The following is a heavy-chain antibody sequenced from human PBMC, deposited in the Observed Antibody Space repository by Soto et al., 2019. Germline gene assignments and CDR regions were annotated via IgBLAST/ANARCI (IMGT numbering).Heavy chain of an antibody. CDR3: ARTYYDFWSGHGADFEY. Sequence: SETLSLTCAVYGGSFSGYYWSWIRQPPGKGLEWSGEINHSGSTNYNPSLKSRVTISVDTSKNQFSLKLSSVTAADTSVYYCARTYYDFWSGHGADFEYWGQGTLVTGSS. CDR1: GGSFSGYY. D-gene: IGHD3-3*01. CDR2: INHSGST. V-gene: IGHV4-34*01. J-gene: IGHJ4*02.